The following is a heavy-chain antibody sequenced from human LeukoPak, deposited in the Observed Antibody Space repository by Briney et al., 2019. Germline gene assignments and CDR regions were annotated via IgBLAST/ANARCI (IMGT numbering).Heavy chain of an antibody. D-gene: IGHD6-6*01. CDR2: NSSGSYT. J-gene: IGHJ4*02. Sequence: PGGSLRLSCAVSGFTFSSYAMSWVRQAPGKGLEWVSANSSGSYTWYDDSVKGRFTISRDNAKNTLYLQVNNLRAEDTAVYYCARGPNSNWSGLDFWGQGTLLTVSS. CDR1: GFTFSSYA. V-gene: IGHV3-23*01. CDR3: ARGPNSNWSGLDF.